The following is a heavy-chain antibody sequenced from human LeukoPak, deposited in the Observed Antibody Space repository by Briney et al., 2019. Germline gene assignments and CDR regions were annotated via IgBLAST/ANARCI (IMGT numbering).Heavy chain of an antibody. V-gene: IGHV1-69*05. CDR2: IIPIFGTA. Sequence: GASVKVSCKASGGTFSSYAISWVRQAPGPGLEWMGGIIPIFGTANYAQKFQGRVTITTDDSTSTAYMELSSLRSVDTAVYYCARDQEGFGVVIIPRYFDYWGQGTLVTVSS. CDR3: ARDQEGFGVVIIPRYFDY. J-gene: IGHJ4*02. CDR1: GGTFSSYA. D-gene: IGHD3-3*01.